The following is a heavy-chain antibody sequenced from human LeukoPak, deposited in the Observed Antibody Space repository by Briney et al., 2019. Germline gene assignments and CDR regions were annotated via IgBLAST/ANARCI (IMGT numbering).Heavy chain of an antibody. J-gene: IGHJ4*02. CDR2: VYYSGST. Sequence: SETLSLTCSVSGDSIRSSTYYWGWIRQSPGKGLEWIGGVYYSGSTYYNPSLRSRVTISVDMSKKQFSLKLNSVTAADTAVYYCAGSLVRAVNYYTYWGQGTLVTVSS. CDR3: AGSLVRAVNYYTY. V-gene: IGHV4-39*01. D-gene: IGHD3-10*01. CDR1: GDSIRSSTYY.